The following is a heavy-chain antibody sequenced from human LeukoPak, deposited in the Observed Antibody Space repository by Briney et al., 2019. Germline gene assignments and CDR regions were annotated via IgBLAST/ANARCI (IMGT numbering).Heavy chain of an antibody. CDR3: ARVTLSPDCSSTSCYIGAFDI. J-gene: IGHJ3*02. V-gene: IGHV1-69*05. D-gene: IGHD2-2*02. Sequence: TSAKVSCKASGGTFSSYAISWVRQAPGQGLEWMGGIIPIFGTANYAQKFQGRVTITTDESTSTAYMELSSLRSEDTAVYYCARVTLSPDCSSTSCYIGAFDIWGQGTMVTVSS. CDR1: GGTFSSYA. CDR2: IIPIFGTA.